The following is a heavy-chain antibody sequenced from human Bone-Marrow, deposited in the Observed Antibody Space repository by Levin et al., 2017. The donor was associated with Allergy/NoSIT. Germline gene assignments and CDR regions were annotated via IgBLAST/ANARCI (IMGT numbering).Heavy chain of an antibody. D-gene: IGHD6-19*01. CDR2: ISNDGSNK. J-gene: IGHJ6*02. Sequence: PGGSLRLSCAASGFSLRSFAMHWVRQAPGKGLEWVAVISNDGSNKYYADSVKGRITISRDNSQNNLYLQIHSLGPEDTAVYYCAKDWLLGSSSPGNIDVWGQGTTVTVSS. V-gene: IGHV3-30*04. CDR1: GFSLRSFA. CDR3: AKDWLLGSSSPGNIDV.